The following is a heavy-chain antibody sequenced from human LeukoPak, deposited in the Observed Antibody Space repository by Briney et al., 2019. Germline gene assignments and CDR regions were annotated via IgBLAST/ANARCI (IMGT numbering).Heavy chain of an antibody. J-gene: IGHJ4*02. CDR2: INQDGGEK. Sequence: PGGSLRLSCAASGFTFSIYWMSWVRQAPGKGLEWVANINQDGGEKYYVDSVKGRFTISRDNAKNSLYLQMNSLRSDDTAVYYCAREGYYYDTRGGDYWGQGTLVTVSS. D-gene: IGHD3-22*01. CDR1: GFTFSIYW. V-gene: IGHV3-7*03. CDR3: AREGYYYDTRGGDY.